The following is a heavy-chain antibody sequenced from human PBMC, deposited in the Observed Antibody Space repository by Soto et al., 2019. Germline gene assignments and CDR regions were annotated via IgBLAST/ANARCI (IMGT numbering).Heavy chain of an antibody. J-gene: IGHJ4*02. D-gene: IGHD4-17*01. CDR2: IIPFFGTA. Sequence: VKVSCKASGGTFSTFGIIWVRQAPGQGLEWMGGIIPFFGTARYSQKFEDRITITADESTNTVYMDLRSLTSEDTAIYYCAKSAPMDAGDKYYYDFWGQGALVTVSS. CDR3: AKSAPMDAGDKYYYDF. CDR1: GGTFSTFG. V-gene: IGHV1-69*13.